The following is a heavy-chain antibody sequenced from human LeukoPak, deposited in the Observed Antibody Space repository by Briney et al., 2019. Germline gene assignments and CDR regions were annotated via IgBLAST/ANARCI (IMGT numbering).Heavy chain of an antibody. CDR1: GGSINDFY. V-gene: IGHV4-59*01. CDR3: ARGGLIGWFDP. CDR2: IYSSGTT. Sequence: SETLSLTCTVSGGSINDFYWNWIRQPPGKGLEWIGYIYSSGTTNYNPSLKSRVTMSVDTSENRFSLNLTSVTAADTAVYYCARGGLIGWFDPWGHGTLVTVSS. J-gene: IGHJ5*02. D-gene: IGHD3-16*01.